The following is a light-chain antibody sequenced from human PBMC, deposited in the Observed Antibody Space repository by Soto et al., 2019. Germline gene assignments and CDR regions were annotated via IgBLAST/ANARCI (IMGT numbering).Light chain of an antibody. CDR1: QSISSSD. Sequence: EIVLTQSACTLSWSAGERATLSWRASQSISSSDLAWYQHRPGQAPRPLIYAASSRATGIPVRFSGSGYGTDFNLTISRLETEDFAVYYCQQYGSSHRTFGQGTKVEIK. CDR2: AAS. CDR3: QQYGSSHRT. V-gene: IGKV3-20*01. J-gene: IGKJ1*01.